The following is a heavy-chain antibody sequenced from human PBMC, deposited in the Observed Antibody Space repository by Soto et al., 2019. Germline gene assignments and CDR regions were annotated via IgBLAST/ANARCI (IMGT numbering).Heavy chain of an antibody. CDR3: AKDRGGDCRDSSCYFGGDC. Sequence: PGGSLRLSCVGSGFTFSSYGMHWVRQAPGKGLECVAVISDTGSSHYYAASVEGRFTISRENSKNTLSLHMDRLRVEDTAVYYCAKDRGGDCRDSSCYFGGDCWDRGTRV. J-gene: IGHJ4*03. D-gene: IGHD2-2*01. CDR1: GFTFSSYG. CDR2: ISDTGSSH. V-gene: IGHV3-30*18.